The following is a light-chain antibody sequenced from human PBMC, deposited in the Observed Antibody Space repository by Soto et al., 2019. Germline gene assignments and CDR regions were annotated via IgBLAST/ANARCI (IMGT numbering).Light chain of an antibody. CDR3: LQNYYYPRT. J-gene: IGKJ1*01. Sequence: AIQMTQSPSSLSASVGDRVTITCRASHGIGNDLAWYQQKPGEAPKLLIYAASSLQGGVPSRFSGSGSGTDFSLTISSLQPEDFATYYCLQNYYYPRTFGQGTRVEI. V-gene: IGKV1-6*01. CDR1: HGIGND. CDR2: AAS.